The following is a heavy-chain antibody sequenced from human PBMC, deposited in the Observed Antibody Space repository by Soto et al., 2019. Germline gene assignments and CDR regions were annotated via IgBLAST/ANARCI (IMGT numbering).Heavy chain of an antibody. D-gene: IGHD3-3*01. CDR3: ARDQGIFGVVIYGYYYGMDV. CDR1: GYTFTSYA. V-gene: IGHV1-3*01. CDR2: INAGNGNT. J-gene: IGHJ6*02. Sequence: GASVKVSCKASGYTFTSYAMHWVRQAPGQRLEWMGWINAGNGNTKYSQKFQGRVTITRDTYASTAYMELSSLRSEDTAVYYCARDQGIFGVVIYGYYYGMDVWGQGTTVTVSS.